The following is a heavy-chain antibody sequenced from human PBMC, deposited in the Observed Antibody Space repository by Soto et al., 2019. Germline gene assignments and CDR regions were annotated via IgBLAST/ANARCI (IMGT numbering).Heavy chain of an antibody. CDR1: GATFTNSV. CDR3: GRSGLRRPHNPYRFFGLDV. J-gene: IGHJ6*02. V-gene: IGHV1-69*06. Sequence: QGQLVQSGAEVKKPGSSVKVSCRASGATFTNSVITWVRKGPGQGLEFMGGIIPLLGTVDYAETFQGRVTLTADKDTNTVYLEMRSLRYDATAVYYWGRSGLRRPHNPYRFFGLDVWGHGATV. D-gene: IGHD3-3*01. CDR2: IIPLLGTV.